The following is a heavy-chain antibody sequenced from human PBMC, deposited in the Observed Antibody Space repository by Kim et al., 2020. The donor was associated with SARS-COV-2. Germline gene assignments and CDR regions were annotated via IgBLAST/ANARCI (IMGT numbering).Heavy chain of an antibody. Sequence: SETLSLTCAVSGASMSSGGYSWNWFRQPPGKGLEWLGYMYYSGSIYYNLSFRSRITISADRSKNQFSLNLTSVTAADTAVYYCARGWYYMDVWGEGTTVTVSS. J-gene: IGHJ6*03. V-gene: IGHV4-30-2*01. CDR2: MYYSGSI. CDR1: GASMSSGGYS. CDR3: ARGWYYMDV.